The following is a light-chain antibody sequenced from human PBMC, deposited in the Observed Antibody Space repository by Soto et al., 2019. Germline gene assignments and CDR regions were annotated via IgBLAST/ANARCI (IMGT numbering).Light chain of an antibody. J-gene: IGKJ4*01. CDR3: QQGINFPLT. CDR1: QDVKSW. V-gene: IGKV1-12*01. CDR2: AAS. Sequence: IQMTQSPSSVSASVGDRVTITCRASQDVKSWLAWYQRKPGKAPKLLINAASTLHTGVPSRFSGSGAGTEFNFTISAAQPEDFATYYCQQGINFPLTFGGGTRVEIK.